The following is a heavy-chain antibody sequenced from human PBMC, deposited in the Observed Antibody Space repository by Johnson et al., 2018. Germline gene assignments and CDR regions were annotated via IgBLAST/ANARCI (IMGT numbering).Heavy chain of an antibody. D-gene: IGHD2-2*01. J-gene: IGHJ6*02. CDR3: ARDIVVVPAALYYYCGMDV. Sequence: EVQLVETGGGLVKPGGSLRLSCAASGFTFSSYSMNWVRQAPGKGLEWVSSISSSSSYIYYADSVKGRFTISRDNAKNSLYLQMNSLRAEDTAVYYCARDIVVVPAALYYYCGMDVWGQGTTVTVSS. V-gene: IGHV3-21*01. CDR2: ISSSSSYI. CDR1: GFTFSSYS.